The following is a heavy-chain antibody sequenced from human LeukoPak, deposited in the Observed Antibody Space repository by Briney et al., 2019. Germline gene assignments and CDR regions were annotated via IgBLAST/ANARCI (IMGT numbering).Heavy chain of an antibody. J-gene: IGHJ4*02. Sequence: ASVKVSCTASGYTFTGYYIHWVRQAPGQGLEWMGWINPNGGGTNYAQKFQGWVTMTRDTSISTAYMELSRLRSDDTAVYYCAREGGYSSSWLYDYWGQGTLVTVSS. CDR2: INPNGGGT. CDR1: GYTFTGYY. D-gene: IGHD6-13*01. CDR3: AREGGYSSSWLYDY. V-gene: IGHV1-2*04.